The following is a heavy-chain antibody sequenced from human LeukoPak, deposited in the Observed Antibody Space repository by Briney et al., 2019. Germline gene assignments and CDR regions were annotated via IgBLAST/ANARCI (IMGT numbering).Heavy chain of an antibody. CDR1: GFTVSSNY. V-gene: IGHV3-66*01. CDR2: IYSGGST. D-gene: IGHD1-26*01. Sequence: GGSLRLSCAASGFTVSSNYMSWVRQAPRKGLEWVSVIYSGGSTYYADSVKGRFTISRDNSKNTLYLQMNSLRAEDTAVYYCATFPSGSYSAYWGQGTLVTVSS. J-gene: IGHJ4*02. CDR3: ATFPSGSYSAY.